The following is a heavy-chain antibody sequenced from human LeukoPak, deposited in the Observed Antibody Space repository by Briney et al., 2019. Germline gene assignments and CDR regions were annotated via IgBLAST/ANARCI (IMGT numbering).Heavy chain of an antibody. J-gene: IGHJ6*03. Sequence: SVKVSCKASGGTFSSYAISWVRQAPGQGLEWMGGIIPIFGTANYAQKFQGRVTITADESTSTAYMELSSLRSEDTAVYYCARGAYGWGVATIVGYYYYYMDVWGKGTTVTISS. D-gene: IGHD5-12*01. V-gene: IGHV1-69*13. CDR1: GGTFSSYA. CDR3: ARGAYGWGVATIVGYYYYYMDV. CDR2: IIPIFGTA.